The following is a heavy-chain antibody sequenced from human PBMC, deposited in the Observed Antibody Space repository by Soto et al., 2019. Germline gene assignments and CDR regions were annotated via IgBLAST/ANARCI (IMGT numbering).Heavy chain of an antibody. V-gene: IGHV3-11*05. CDR1: GIRLSESY. D-gene: IGHD3-16*01. CDR3: ARRRAFGEVEAFDD. Sequence: QVQLVESGGGLVKPGGTLRLSCAGSGIRLSESYINWIRLTPEQGLAWISDIGDSYRHYAASVRGRFTISRDNVQNSVSLEMTNLRVDDTAIYYCARRRAFGEVEAFDDWGPGTLVTVSS. CDR2: IGDSYR. J-gene: IGHJ3*01.